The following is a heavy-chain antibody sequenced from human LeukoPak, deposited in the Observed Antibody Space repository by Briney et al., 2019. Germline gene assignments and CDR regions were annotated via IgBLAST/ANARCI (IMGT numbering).Heavy chain of an antibody. CDR1: GYSFTSYW. CDR2: IYPGDSVT. D-gene: IGHD6-19*01. CDR3: ARRYSSGWYYFDY. J-gene: IGHJ4*02. Sequence: GESLKISCKGSGYSFTSYWIGWVRQMPGKGLEWMGIIYPGDSVTRYSPSFQGQVTISADKSISTAYLQWSSLKASDTATYYCARRYSSGWYYFDYWGQGTLVTVSS. V-gene: IGHV5-51*01.